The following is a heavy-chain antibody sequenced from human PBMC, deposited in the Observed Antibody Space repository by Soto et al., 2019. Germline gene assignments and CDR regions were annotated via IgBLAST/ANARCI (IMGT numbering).Heavy chain of an antibody. V-gene: IGHV4-4*07. CDR3: VRDGTKTLRDWFDP. D-gene: IGHD1-1*01. CDR1: GASISGYY. Sequence: SETLSLTCAVSGASISGYYWSWIRKSAGKGLEWIGRIYATGTTDYNPYLKSRVMMSVDTSKKQFSLRLRSVTAADTAVYYCVRDGTKTLRDWFDPWGQGISVTVSS. J-gene: IGHJ5*02. CDR2: IYATGTT.